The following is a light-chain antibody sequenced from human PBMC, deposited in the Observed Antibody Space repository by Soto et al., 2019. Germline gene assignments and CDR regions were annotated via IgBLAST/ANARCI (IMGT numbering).Light chain of an antibody. CDR3: QQYGSSPMYT. CDR1: QDITNH. Sequence: DIQMTQSPSSLSASVGDTVTITCQASQDITNHLNWYQQKPGKAPNLLIYDASHLETGVPSRFSGSGSGTYFTLTISSLQPEDIATYYCQQYGSSPMYTFGQGTKLDIK. CDR2: DAS. V-gene: IGKV1-33*01. J-gene: IGKJ2*01.